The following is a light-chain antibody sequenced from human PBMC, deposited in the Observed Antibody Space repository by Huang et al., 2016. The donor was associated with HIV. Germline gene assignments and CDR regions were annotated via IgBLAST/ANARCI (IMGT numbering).Light chain of an antibody. Sequence: EIVLTQSPATLSLSPGERATLSSRASQSVANYLAWYQQKPAQAPRLLIYDTSNRATGIPARFSGSGSGTDFTLTISSLEPEDFAVYYCQQRSNWITFGQGTRLEIK. V-gene: IGKV3-11*01. CDR3: QQRSNWIT. CDR1: QSVANY. CDR2: DTS. J-gene: IGKJ5*01.